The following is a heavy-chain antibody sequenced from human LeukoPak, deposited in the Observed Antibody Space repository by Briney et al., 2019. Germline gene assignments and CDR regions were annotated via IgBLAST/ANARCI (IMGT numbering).Heavy chain of an antibody. Sequence: GGSLRLSCAASGFTFSSYEMNWVRQAPGKGLEWVSYISSSGSTIYYADSVKGRFTISRDNAKNSLYLQMNSLRSEDTAVYYCARGPSPYYYYYMDVWGKGTTVTISS. J-gene: IGHJ6*03. CDR3: ARGPSPYYYYYMDV. V-gene: IGHV3-48*03. CDR2: ISSSGSTI. CDR1: GFTFSSYE.